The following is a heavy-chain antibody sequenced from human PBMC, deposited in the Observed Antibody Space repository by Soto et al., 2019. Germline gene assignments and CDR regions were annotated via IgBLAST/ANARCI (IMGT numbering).Heavy chain of an antibody. V-gene: IGHV5-51*01. J-gene: IGHJ6*02. CDR2: IYPGDSDT. Sequence: GESLKISCKGSGYSFTSYWISWVRQMPGKGLEWMGIIYPGDSDTRYSPSFQGQVTISADKSISTAYLQWSSLKASDTAMYYCARPSSSSDYYYYGMDVWGQGTTVTVSS. D-gene: IGHD6-6*01. CDR3: ARPSSSSDYYYYGMDV. CDR1: GYSFTSYW.